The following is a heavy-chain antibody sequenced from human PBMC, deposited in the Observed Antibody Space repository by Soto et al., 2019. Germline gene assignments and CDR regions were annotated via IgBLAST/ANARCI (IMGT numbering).Heavy chain of an antibody. CDR1: GYTFTSYG. V-gene: IGHV1-18*01. D-gene: IGHD3-3*01. CDR2: ISAYNGNT. Sequence: ASVKVSCKASGYTFTSYGISWVRQAPGQGLEWMGWISAYNGNTNYAQKLQGRVTMTTDTSTSTAYMELRSLRSDDTAVYYCARVAFFGVFITNDNCFAPWGQGTLVTVSS. CDR3: ARVAFFGVFITNDNCFAP. J-gene: IGHJ5*02.